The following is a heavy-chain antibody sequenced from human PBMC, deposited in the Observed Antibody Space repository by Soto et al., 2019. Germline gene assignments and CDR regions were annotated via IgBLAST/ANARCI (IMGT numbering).Heavy chain of an antibody. CDR1: GFTFSSYA. D-gene: IGHD6-19*01. Sequence: EVQLLESGGGLVQPGGSLGLSCAASGFTFSSYAMSWVRQPPGKGLEWVSGIGGGGIDTYYARSVKGRFTISRDNSENTLYLQMNSLRAEDTAVYYCAKCGAIALAGHDYYGMDVWGQGTTVTVSS. CDR3: AKCGAIALAGHDYYGMDV. CDR2: IGGGGIDT. J-gene: IGHJ6*02. V-gene: IGHV3-23*01.